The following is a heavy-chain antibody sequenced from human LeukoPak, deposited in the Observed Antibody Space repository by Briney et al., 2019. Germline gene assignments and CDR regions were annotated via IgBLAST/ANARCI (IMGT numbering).Heavy chain of an antibody. D-gene: IGHD3-10*01. CDR2: ISSSSSTI. Sequence: GGSLRLSCAASGFTFSSYSMNWVRQAPGKGLEWVSYISSSSSTIYYADSVKGRFTISRDNAKNSLYLQMNSLRAEDTAVYYCARGYGSGSYSFDYWGXGTLVTVSS. J-gene: IGHJ4*01. V-gene: IGHV3-48*04. CDR3: ARGYGSGSYSFDY. CDR1: GFTFSSYS.